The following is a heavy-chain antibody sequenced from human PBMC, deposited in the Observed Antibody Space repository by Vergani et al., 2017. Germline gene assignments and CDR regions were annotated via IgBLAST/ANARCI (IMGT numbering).Heavy chain of an antibody. V-gene: IGHV3-30*18. CDR1: GFRFSDYG. J-gene: IGHJ4*02. D-gene: IGHD3-22*01. CDR3: AKFPLNITTPDRSDV. CDR2: ISYDGDTT. Sequence: HVQMVESGGGVVQPGRSLRLFCAVSGFRFSDYGMHWVRQAPGRGLEWVALISYDGDTTYYEDSVKGRLTISRDNSKNTLFLQMHSLRVEDTALYYCAKFPLNITTPDRSDVWGQGSLVTVSS.